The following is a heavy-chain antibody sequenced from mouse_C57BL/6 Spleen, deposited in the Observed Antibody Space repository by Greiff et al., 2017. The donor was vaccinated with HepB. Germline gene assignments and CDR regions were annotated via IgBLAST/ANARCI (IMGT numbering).Heavy chain of an antibody. Sequence: VQLQQSGAELVRPGASVKLSCKASGYTFTDYYINWVKQRPGQGLEWIARIYPGSGNTYYNEKFKGKATLTAEKSSSTAYMQLSSLTSEDSAVYYCARGSFYAMDYRGQGTTVTVSS. CDR3: ARGSFYAMDY. J-gene: IGHJ4*01. CDR1: GYTFTDYY. V-gene: IGHV1-76*01. CDR2: IYPGSGNT.